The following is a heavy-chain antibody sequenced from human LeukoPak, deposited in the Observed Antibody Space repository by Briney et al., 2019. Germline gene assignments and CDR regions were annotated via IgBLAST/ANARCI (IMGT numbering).Heavy chain of an antibody. Sequence: GGSLRLSCAASGFTFDDYAMHWVRQIPGKGLEWVAGINWSRTTMDYADSVKGRFPISRDINSLYLRMKSLRTEDTGLYFCVKDREEVVIRYYFDFWGQGTQVTVSS. D-gene: IGHD3-22*01. V-gene: IGHV3-9*01. CDR3: VKDREEVVIRYYFDF. CDR1: GFTFDDYA. CDR2: INWSRTTM. J-gene: IGHJ4*02.